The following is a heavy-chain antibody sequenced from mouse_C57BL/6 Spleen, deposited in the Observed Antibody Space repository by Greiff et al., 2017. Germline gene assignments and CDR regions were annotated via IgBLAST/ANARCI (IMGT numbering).Heavy chain of an antibody. CDR1: GFTFSDYG. CDR3: AREGAMDY. CDR2: ISSGSSTI. V-gene: IGHV5-17*01. J-gene: IGHJ4*01. Sequence: EVQLVASGGGLLKPGGSLKLSCAASGFTFSDYGMHWVRQAPEKGLEWVAYISSGSSTIYYADTVKGRFTISRDNAKNTLFLQMTSLRSEDTAMYYCAREGAMDYWGQGTSVTVSS.